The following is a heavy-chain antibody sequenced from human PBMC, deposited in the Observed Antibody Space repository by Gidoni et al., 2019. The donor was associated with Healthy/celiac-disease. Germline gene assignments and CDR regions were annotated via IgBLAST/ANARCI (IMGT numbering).Heavy chain of an antibody. Sequence: QVQLVESGGGVVQPGRSLRLSCAASGFTFSSYGMHWVRQAPGKGLEWVAVISYDGSNKYYADSVKGRFTISRDNSKNTLYLQMNSLRAEDTAVYYCAKTPNYYYYYGMDVWGQGTTVTVSS. V-gene: IGHV3-30*18. J-gene: IGHJ6*02. CDR3: AKTPNYYYYYGMDV. CDR2: ISYDGSNK. CDR1: GFTFSSYG.